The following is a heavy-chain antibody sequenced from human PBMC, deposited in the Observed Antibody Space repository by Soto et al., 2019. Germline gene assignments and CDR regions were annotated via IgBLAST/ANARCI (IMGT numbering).Heavy chain of an antibody. V-gene: IGHV3-33*01. D-gene: IGHD3-16*02. CDR3: ARDPLSGDYIWGSYRPGIMDV. J-gene: IGHJ6*04. CDR1: GISFNTFC. CDR2: IKYDGNNK. Sequence: GGSLRLSCAAAGISFNTFCMHWVRQAPGKGLEWVAVIKYDGNNKYYAESVKGRFTISRDNSKNTLYLQMNSLRAEDTAVYYCARDPLSGDYIWGSYRPGIMDVWGKGTTVTVSS.